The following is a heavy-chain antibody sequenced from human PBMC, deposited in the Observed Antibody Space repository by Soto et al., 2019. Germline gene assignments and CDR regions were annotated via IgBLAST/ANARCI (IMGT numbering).Heavy chain of an antibody. Sequence: QVQLVESGGGVVQPGRSLRLSCAASGFTFSSYGMHWVRQAPGKGLEWVAVISYDGSNKYYADSVKGRFTISRDNSKNTLYLQMNSLRAEDTAVYYCAKDRKAYSGYDYFDYWGQGTLVTVSS. D-gene: IGHD5-12*01. CDR1: GFTFSSYG. CDR3: AKDRKAYSGYDYFDY. J-gene: IGHJ4*02. V-gene: IGHV3-30*18. CDR2: ISYDGSNK.